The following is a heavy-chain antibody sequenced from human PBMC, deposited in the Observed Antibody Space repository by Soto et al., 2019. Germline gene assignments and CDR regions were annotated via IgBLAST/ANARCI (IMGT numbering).Heavy chain of an antibody. J-gene: IGHJ4*02. CDR3: ARVLYDRSGYDY. V-gene: IGHV1-46*03. D-gene: IGHD3-22*01. CDR1: GYTFTSYY. CDR2: INPSGGST. Sequence: ASVKVSCKASGYTFTSYYIRWVRQAPGQGLEWMGIINPSGGSTSYAQKFQGRVTMTRDTSTSTVYMELSSLRSEDTAVYYCARVLYDRSGYDYWGQGTLVTVSS.